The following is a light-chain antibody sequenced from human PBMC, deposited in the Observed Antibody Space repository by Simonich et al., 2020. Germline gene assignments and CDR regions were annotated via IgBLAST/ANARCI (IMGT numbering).Light chain of an antibody. Sequence: QSVLPQPPSASGTPGQRVTISCSGSSSNLGSNYVYWYQQLPGTAPKLLLYRNNQRPSGVPDRVAGSKSGTSASLAISGLRSEDEADYHCAAWDDSLSGVFGGGTKLTVL. CDR1: SSNLGSNY. V-gene: IGLV1-47*01. CDR3: AAWDDSLSGV. J-gene: IGLJ3*02. CDR2: RNN.